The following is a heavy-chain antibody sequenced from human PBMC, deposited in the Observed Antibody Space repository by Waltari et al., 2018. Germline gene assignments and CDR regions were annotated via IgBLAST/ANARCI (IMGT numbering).Heavy chain of an antibody. CDR1: GGTFSSYA. CDR3: ARVVVVVPAAHCWYFDL. D-gene: IGHD2-2*01. Sequence: QVQLVQSGAEVKKPGSSVKVSCKASGGTFSSYAISWVRQAPGQGLEWMGGIIPIFGTANYAQKCQGRVTITADESTSTAYMELSSLRSEDTAVYYCARVVVVVPAAHCWYFDLWGRGTLVTVSS. CDR2: IIPIFGTA. V-gene: IGHV1-69*13. J-gene: IGHJ2*01.